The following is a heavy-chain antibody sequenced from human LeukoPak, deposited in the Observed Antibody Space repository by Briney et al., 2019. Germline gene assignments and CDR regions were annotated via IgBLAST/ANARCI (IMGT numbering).Heavy chain of an antibody. D-gene: IGHD6-13*01. CDR3: AKAPRRQQLVPDY. CDR1: GFTFSSYG. CDR2: ISYDGSNK. J-gene: IGHJ4*02. V-gene: IGHV3-30*18. Sequence: PGGSLRLSCAASGFTFSSYGMHWVRQAPGKGLEWVAVISYDGSNKYYADSVKGRFTISRDNSKNTLYLQMNSLRAEDTAVYYCAKAPRRQQLVPDYWGQGTLVTVS.